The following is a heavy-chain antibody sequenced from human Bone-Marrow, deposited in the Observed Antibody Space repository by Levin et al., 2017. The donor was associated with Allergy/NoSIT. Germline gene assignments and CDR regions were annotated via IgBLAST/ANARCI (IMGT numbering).Heavy chain of an antibody. CDR3: TRIYCINILCADY. Sequence: GGSLRLSCAASGFTSSDHYMDWVRQAPGKGLEWVGRTRNKAKSFTTEYAASVKGRFTISRDESKNSVHLQMNSLKTEDTAVYYCTRIYCINILCADYWGQGTLVTVSS. CDR2: TRNKAKSFTT. J-gene: IGHJ4*02. D-gene: IGHD2-8*01. V-gene: IGHV3-72*01. CDR1: GFTSSDHY.